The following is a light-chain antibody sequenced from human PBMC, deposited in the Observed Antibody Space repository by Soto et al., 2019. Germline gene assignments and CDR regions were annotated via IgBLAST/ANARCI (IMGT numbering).Light chain of an antibody. V-gene: IGKV3-15*01. Sequence: EIVMTQSPVTLSVSPGGRATLSCRASQSIRDTLAWYQQKPGQAPRLLIHGASTRAPGFPARFSGSGSGTDFTLTISSLQSEDFAVYYCQQYNNWPWTFGQGTKVEIK. CDR2: GAS. J-gene: IGKJ1*01. CDR3: QQYNNWPWT. CDR1: QSIRDT.